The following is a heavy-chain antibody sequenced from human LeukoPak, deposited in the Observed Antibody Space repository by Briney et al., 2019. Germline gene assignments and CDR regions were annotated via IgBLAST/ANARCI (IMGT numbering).Heavy chain of an antibody. CDR1: GYRLNELS. D-gene: IGHD5-12*01. CDR3: ATNTYNGYAIDS. V-gene: IGHV1-24*01. CDR2: FDPEEGKT. Sequence: ASVKVSCKVSGYRLNELSIHWVRQGPGKGLEWMGGFDPEEGKTIYAQKLQGRVSMTEDTSTDTAFMELRSLRSEDTAVYYCATNTYNGYAIDSWGQGTLITVSS. J-gene: IGHJ4*02.